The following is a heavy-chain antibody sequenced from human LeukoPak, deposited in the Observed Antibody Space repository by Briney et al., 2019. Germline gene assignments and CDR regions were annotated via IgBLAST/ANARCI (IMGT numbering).Heavy chain of an antibody. V-gene: IGHV4-34*01. D-gene: IGHD2-2*01. Sequence: SETLSLTCAVSGGPFSDYYWSWIRQPPGRGLEWTGEITHGGNTKYNPSLKSRLTISVETSKNQFSLKLNSVTAADTAVYYCARGGPPIVVVPAARPAHPFKTRTWFDPWGQGTLVTVSS. CDR2: ITHGGNT. CDR3: ARGGPPIVVVPAARPAHPFKTRTWFDP. CDR1: GGPFSDYY. J-gene: IGHJ5*02.